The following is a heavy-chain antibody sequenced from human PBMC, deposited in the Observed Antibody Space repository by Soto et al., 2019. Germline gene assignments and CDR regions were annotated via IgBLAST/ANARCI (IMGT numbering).Heavy chain of an antibody. J-gene: IGHJ3*02. CDR1: GFTFSSYS. V-gene: IGHV3-48*02. CDR2: ISSSSSTI. Sequence: GGSLRLSCAASGFTFSSYSMNWVRQATGKGLEWVSYISSSSSTIYYADSVKGRFTISRDNAKNSLYLQMNSLRDEDTAVYYCAREFGSSGYGPDAFDIWGQGTMVTVSS. CDR3: AREFGSSGYGPDAFDI. D-gene: IGHD5-12*01.